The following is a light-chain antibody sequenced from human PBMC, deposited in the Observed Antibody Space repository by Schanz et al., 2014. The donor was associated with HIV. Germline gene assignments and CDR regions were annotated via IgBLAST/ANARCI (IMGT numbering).Light chain of an antibody. CDR2: EVN. CDR3: LSYDSSLSGSWV. V-gene: IGLV2-8*01. J-gene: IGLJ3*02. CDR1: TSDIGGYNY. Sequence: QSVLTQPPSASGSPGQSVTISCTGTTSDIGGYNYVSWYQQHPDKAPQLLIYEVNMRPSGVPDRFSGSKSGTSASLAITGLQAEDEADYYCLSYDSSLSGSWVFGGGTKLTVL.